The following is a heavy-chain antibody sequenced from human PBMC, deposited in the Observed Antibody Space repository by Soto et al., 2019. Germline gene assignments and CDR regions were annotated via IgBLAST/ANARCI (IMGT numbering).Heavy chain of an antibody. CDR3: ITDRWIMITFGGASPDDY. CDR1: GFTFSNAW. Sequence: PGGSLRLSCAASGFTFSNAWMNWVRQAPGKGLEWVGRIKSKTDGGTTDYAAPVKGRFTISRDDSKNTLYLQMNSLKTEDTAVYYFITDRWIMITFGGASPDDYWGQGTLVTVSS. J-gene: IGHJ4*02. CDR2: IKSKTDGGTT. D-gene: IGHD3-16*01. V-gene: IGHV3-15*07.